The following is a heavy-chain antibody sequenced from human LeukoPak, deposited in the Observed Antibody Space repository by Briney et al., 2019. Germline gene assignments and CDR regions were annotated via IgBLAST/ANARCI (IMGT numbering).Heavy chain of an antibody. CDR2: INHSGST. Sequence: SETLSLTCAVYGGSFSGYYWSWIRQPPGKGLEWIGEINHSGSTNYNPSLKSRVTISVDTSKNQFSLKLSSVTAADTAVYYCARGGFSGYASLWYFDYWGQGTLATVSS. D-gene: IGHD5-12*01. CDR3: ARGGFSGYASLWYFDY. J-gene: IGHJ4*02. V-gene: IGHV4-34*01. CDR1: GGSFSGYY.